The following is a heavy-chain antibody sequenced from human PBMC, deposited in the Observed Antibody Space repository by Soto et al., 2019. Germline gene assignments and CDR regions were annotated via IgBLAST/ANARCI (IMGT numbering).Heavy chain of an antibody. Sequence: ASVKVSCKASGGTFSSYAISWVRQAPGQGLEWMGGIIPIFGTANYAQKFQGRVTITADESTSTAYMELSSLRSEDTAVYYCGRDMMIAARPDYYYYYGMDVWGQGTTVTVSS. V-gene: IGHV1-69*13. D-gene: IGHD6-6*01. CDR2: IIPIFGTA. CDR1: GGTFSSYA. CDR3: GRDMMIAARPDYYYYYGMDV. J-gene: IGHJ6*02.